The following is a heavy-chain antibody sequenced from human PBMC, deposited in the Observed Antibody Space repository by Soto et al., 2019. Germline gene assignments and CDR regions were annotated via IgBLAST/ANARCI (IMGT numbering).Heavy chain of an antibody. CDR1: GYTFTSYY. Sequence: ASVQVSCKASGYTFTSYYMHWVRQAPGQGLEWMGIINPSGGSTSYAQKFQGRVTMTRGTSTSTVYMELSSLRSEDTAVYYCAREDDYGDYVSWFDPWGQGTLVTVSS. CDR3: AREDDYGDYVSWFDP. V-gene: IGHV1-46*03. D-gene: IGHD4-17*01. J-gene: IGHJ5*02. CDR2: INPSGGST.